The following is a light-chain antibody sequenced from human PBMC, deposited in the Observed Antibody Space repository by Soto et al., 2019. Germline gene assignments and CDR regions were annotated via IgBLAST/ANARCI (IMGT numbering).Light chain of an antibody. CDR3: ETWDSNPRV. CDR2: LEGSGSY. V-gene: IGLV4-60*02. CDR1: SGHSSYI. J-gene: IGLJ3*02. Sequence: QPVLTQSSSASASLGSSVKLTCTLSSGHSSYIIAWHQQQPGKAPRYLMKLEGSGSYNKGSRVPDRFSGSSSGADRYLTISTLQFEDEADYYCETWDSNPRVFGGGTQLTVL.